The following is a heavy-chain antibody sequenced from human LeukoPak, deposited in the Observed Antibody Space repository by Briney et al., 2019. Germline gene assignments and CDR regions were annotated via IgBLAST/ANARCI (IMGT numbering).Heavy chain of an antibody. Sequence: GGSLRLSCAASGFTFSSYAMHWVRQAPGEGLEWVAVISYDGSKKYYADSVKGRFIISRDSSKNTLYLQMSSLRVEDTAVYYCLTWELRIDYWGQGTLVTVSS. J-gene: IGHJ4*02. V-gene: IGHV3-30*04. CDR2: ISYDGSKK. CDR1: GFTFSSYA. CDR3: LTWELRIDY. D-gene: IGHD1-26*01.